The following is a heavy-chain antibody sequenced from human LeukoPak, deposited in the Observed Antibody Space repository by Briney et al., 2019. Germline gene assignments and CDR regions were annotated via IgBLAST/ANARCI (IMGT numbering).Heavy chain of an antibody. D-gene: IGHD3-3*01. CDR3: ARGHRGYDFWSGYSNDPFDY. Sequence: GGSLRLSCAASGFTFSSYSMNWVRQAPGKGLEWVSSISSSSSYIYYADSVKGRFTISRDNAKNSLYLQMNSLRAEDTAVYYCARGHRGYDFWSGYSNDPFDYWGQGTLVTVSS. V-gene: IGHV3-21*01. CDR1: GFTFSSYS. J-gene: IGHJ4*02. CDR2: ISSSSSYI.